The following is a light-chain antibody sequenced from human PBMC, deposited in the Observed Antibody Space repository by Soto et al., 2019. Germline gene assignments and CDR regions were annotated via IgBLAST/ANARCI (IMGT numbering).Light chain of an antibody. CDR3: QQYNNWPPIT. J-gene: IGKJ5*01. Sequence: EIVMTQSPATLSVSPGERATLSCRASQSVSSNLAWYQQKPGQAPRLVIYGASTRATGVPARFSGSGFETEFTLTISSLQSEDFAVYFCQQYNNWPPITFGQGTRLEIK. CDR2: GAS. CDR1: QSVSSN. V-gene: IGKV3-15*01.